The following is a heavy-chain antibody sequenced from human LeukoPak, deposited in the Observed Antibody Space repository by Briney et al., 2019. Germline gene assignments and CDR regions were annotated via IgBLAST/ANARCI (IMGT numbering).Heavy chain of an antibody. CDR1: GGSINSYY. CDR2: IYTRGTA. V-gene: IGHV4-4*09. CDR3: AGSLPAPKDFAY. Sequence: SETLSLTCTVSGGSINSYYWSWIRQPPGKGLEWIGHIYTRGTANYTPSLKSRVTMSVDTSNNAFSLKYHSVTAADTAVYYCAGSLPAPKDFAYWGQGTLVTVSS. J-gene: IGHJ4*02.